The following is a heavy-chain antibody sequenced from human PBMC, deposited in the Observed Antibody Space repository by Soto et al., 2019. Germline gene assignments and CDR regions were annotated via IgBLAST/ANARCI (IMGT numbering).Heavy chain of an antibody. V-gene: IGHV4-34*01. CDR1: GASLSDNY. CDR3: ARARGDFDS. Sequence: SETLSLTCAVYGASLSDNYCNWLRQPPGKGLEWIGEINHSGNTNYNPSLRSRVTISIDTSKNQLSLNLRSVSAADTAVYYCARARGDFDSWCQGTPVSGS. D-gene: IGHD2-21*01. CDR2: INHSGNT. J-gene: IGHJ5*01.